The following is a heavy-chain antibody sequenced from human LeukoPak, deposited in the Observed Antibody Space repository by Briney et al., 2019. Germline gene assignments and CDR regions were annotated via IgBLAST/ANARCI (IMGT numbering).Heavy chain of an antibody. J-gene: IGHJ4*02. CDR1: GFTFSSYA. CDR2: ISGSGGST. Sequence: PGGSLRLSCASSGFTFSSYAMSWVRQAPGKGLEYVSAISGSGGSTYYAESVKGRFPISRHNSKNTLYLQMNSLRAEDTAVYYCAEAQDYYGSGSRTYFDYWGQGTLVTVFS. CDR3: AEAQDYYGSGSRTYFDY. D-gene: IGHD3-10*01. V-gene: IGHV3-23*01.